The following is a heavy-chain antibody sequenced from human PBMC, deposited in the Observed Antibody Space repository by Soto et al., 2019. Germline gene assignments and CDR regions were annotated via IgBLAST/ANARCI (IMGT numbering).Heavy chain of an antibody. CDR1: GYTFTGYY. J-gene: IGHJ6*02. CDR2: INPNSGGT. CDR3: ASGVHLPSNNDYYYYGMDF. Sequence: GASVKVSCKASGYTFTGYYMHWVRQAPGQGLEWMGWINPNSGGTNYAQKFQGWVTMTRDTSISTAYMELSRLRSDDTAVYYCASGVHLPSNNDYYYYGMDFWGQGSSVTGSS. V-gene: IGHV1-2*04. D-gene: IGHD3-10*01.